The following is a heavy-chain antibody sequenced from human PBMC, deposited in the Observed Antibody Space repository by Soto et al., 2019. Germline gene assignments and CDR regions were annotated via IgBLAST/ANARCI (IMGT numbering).Heavy chain of an antibody. CDR1: GGSISSSSYY. D-gene: IGHD2-15*01. V-gene: IGHV4-39*07. CDR2: IYYSGTT. CDR3: ARGEVVALGY. Sequence: SETLSLTCTVSGGSISSSSYYWGWIRQPPGKGLEWIGRIYYSGTTYYNPSLKSRVTILVDRSKNQFSLKLSSVTAADTAVYYCARGEVVALGYWGQGTLVTVSS. J-gene: IGHJ4*02.